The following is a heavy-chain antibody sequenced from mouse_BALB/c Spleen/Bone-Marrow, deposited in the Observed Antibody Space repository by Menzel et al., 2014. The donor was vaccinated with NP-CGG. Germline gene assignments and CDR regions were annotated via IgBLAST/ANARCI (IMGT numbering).Heavy chain of an antibody. V-gene: IGHV1S81*02. CDR1: GYTFTCYY. CDR2: INPSNGGT. CDR3: TRSDGYYVPHWYFDV. Sequence: LVESGAELVKPGASVKLSCKASGYTFTCYYMYWVKQRPGQGLEWIGEINPSNGGTNFNEKFKSKATLTVDKSSSTAYMQLSSLTSEDSAVYYCTRSDGYYVPHWYFDVWGAGTTVTVSS. J-gene: IGHJ1*01. D-gene: IGHD2-3*01.